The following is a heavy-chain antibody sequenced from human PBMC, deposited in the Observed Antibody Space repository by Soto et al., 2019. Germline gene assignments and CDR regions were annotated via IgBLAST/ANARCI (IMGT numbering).Heavy chain of an antibody. D-gene: IGHD2-21*02. CDR1: GGSFSSDT. Sequence: SSVKVLCKAAGGSFSSDTSRWRRQAPGQGREGMGRIITIIGIANYAQKFQGRVTITADKSTSTAYMELSSLRSEHTAVYYCARGYCGGDCYSPRVNSYYYGMDVWGQGTTVTVSS. J-gene: IGHJ6*02. CDR3: ARGYCGGDCYSPRVNSYYYGMDV. CDR2: IITIIGIA. V-gene: IGHV1-69*02.